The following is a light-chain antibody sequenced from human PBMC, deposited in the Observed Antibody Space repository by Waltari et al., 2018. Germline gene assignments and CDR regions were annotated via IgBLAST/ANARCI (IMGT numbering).Light chain of an antibody. CDR2: LDDGGGD. CDR3: QAWDPDAVV. CDR1: SEHSAYA. Sequence: QLAVTQSPSASASLGASAKLTCTPSSEHSAYAIAWHHHQPEKGPRFLMKLDDGGGDTKGDGIPDRFSGFGSGAARNLTISSLQYEDEAAYYCQAWDPDAVVFGGGTKLTV. V-gene: IGLV4-69*01. J-gene: IGLJ2*01.